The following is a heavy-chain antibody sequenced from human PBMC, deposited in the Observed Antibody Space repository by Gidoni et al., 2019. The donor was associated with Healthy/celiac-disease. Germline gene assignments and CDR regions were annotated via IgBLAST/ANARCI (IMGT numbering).Heavy chain of an antibody. CDR1: GSTFSSYE. J-gene: IGHJ6*02. Sequence: EVQLVESGGGLVQPGRSLRLSCAASGSTFSSYEMNWVRQAPGKGLEWVSYISSSGSTIYYADSVKGRFTISRDNAKNSLYLQMNSLRAEDTAVYYCARVPPSWFGEPGGGRGMDVWGQGTTVTVSS. CDR3: ARVPPSWFGEPGGGRGMDV. V-gene: IGHV3-48*03. CDR2: ISSSGSTI. D-gene: IGHD3-10*01.